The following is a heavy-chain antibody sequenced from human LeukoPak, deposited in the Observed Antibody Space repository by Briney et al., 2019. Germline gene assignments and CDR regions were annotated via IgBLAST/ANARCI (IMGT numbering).Heavy chain of an antibody. CDR2: IYYSGST. Sequence: SETLSLTCTVSGGSISSYYWSWIRQPPGKGLEWIGYIYYSGSTNYNPSLKSRVTISVDTSKNQFSLKLSSVTAADTAVYYCARGVLTGDGDYWGQGTLVTVSS. CDR1: GGSISSYY. J-gene: IGHJ4*02. CDR3: ARGVLTGDGDY. D-gene: IGHD7-27*01. V-gene: IGHV4-59*01.